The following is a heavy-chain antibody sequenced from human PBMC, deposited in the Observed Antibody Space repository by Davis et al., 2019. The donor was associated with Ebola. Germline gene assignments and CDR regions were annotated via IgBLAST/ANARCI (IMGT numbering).Heavy chain of an antibody. V-gene: IGHV4-34*01. CDR1: GGSFSGYY. Sequence: SETLSLTCAVYGGSFSGYYWSWIRQPPGKGLEWIGSIYYSGSTYYNPSLKSRVTISVDTSKNQFSLKLSSVTAADTAVYYCAAYSSSWYHYYYYGMDVWGQGTTVTVSS. D-gene: IGHD6-13*01. CDR2: IYYSGST. J-gene: IGHJ6*02. CDR3: AAYSSSWYHYYYYGMDV.